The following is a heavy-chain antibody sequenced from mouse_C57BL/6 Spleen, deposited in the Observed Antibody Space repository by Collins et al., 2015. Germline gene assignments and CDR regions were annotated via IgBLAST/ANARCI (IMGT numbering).Heavy chain of an antibody. J-gene: IGHJ4*01. CDR1: GYTFTSYW. CDR3: AGDGYRYAMDY. V-gene: IGHV1-64*01. D-gene: IGHD2-3*01. Sequence: QVQLQQPGAELVKPGASVKLSCKASGYTFTSYWMRWVKQRPGQGLEWIGMIHPNSGSTNYNEKFKSKATLTVDKSSSTAYMQLSSLTSEDSAVYYCAGDGYRYAMDYWGQGTSVTVSS. CDR2: IHPNSGST.